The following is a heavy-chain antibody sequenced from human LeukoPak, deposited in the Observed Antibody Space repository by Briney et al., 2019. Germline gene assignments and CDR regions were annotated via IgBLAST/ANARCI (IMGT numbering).Heavy chain of an antibody. CDR1: GGSISSSSYY. D-gene: IGHD3-10*01. CDR3: ARVGAESFYGMDV. V-gene: IGHV4-39*07. J-gene: IGHJ6*02. Sequence: SETLSLTCTVSGGSISSSSYYWGWIRQPPGKGLEWIGSIYYSGSTYYNPSLKSRVTMSVDTSKNQFSLKLSSVTAADTAVYYCARVGAESFYGMDVWGQGTTVTVSS. CDR2: IYYSGST.